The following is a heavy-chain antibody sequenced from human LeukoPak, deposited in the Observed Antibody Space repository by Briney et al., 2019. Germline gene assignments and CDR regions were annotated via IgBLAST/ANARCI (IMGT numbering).Heavy chain of an antibody. CDR1: GGSISSSSYY. CDR2: IYYSGST. D-gene: IGHD5-24*01. CDR3: ARLNPDGYARYYFDY. Sequence: SETLSLTCTVSGGSISSSSYYWGWIRQPPGKGLEWIGSIYYSGSTYYNPSLKSRVTISVDTSKNQFSLKLSSVTAADTAVYYCARLNPDGYARYYFDYWGQGTLVTVSS. V-gene: IGHV4-39*01. J-gene: IGHJ4*02.